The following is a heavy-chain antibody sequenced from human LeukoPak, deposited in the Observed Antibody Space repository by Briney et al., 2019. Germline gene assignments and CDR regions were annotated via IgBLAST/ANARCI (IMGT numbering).Heavy chain of an antibody. V-gene: IGHV3-11*01. J-gene: IGHJ3*02. D-gene: IGHD3-22*01. Sequence: GGSLRLSCAASGFTFSDYYMSWIRQAPGKGLEWVSYISSSGSTIYYADSVKGRFTISRDNAKNSLYLQMNSLRAEDTAVYYCARVMAEEGWVYYYDSSGYPPPGAFDIWGQGTMVTVSS. CDR2: ISSSGSTI. CDR3: ARVMAEEGWVYYYDSSGYPPPGAFDI. CDR1: GFTFSDYY.